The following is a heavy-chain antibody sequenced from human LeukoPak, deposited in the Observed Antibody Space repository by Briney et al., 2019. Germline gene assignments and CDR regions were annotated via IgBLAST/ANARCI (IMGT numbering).Heavy chain of an antibody. CDR3: ARDRIAAAGKVSYSFDI. CDR1: GGSISSYY. D-gene: IGHD6-13*01. J-gene: IGHJ3*02. CDR2: IYYRGVT. V-gene: IGHV4-59*01. Sequence: PSETLSLTCTLPGGSISSYYWSWIPQPPGKGLDRIGHIYYRGVTNYNPSPKSRVTISADTSKNRFSLKLSSVTAASTAVSYCARDRIAAAGKVSYSFDIWGQGTMVTVSS.